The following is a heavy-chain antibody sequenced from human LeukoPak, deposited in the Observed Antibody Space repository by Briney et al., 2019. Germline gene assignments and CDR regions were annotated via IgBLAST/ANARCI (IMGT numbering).Heavy chain of an antibody. D-gene: IGHD3-22*01. CDR3: ATTEGYYYDSSGQIY. CDR2: IYHSGST. Sequence: PSETLSLTCTVSGYSISSGYYWGWIRQPPGKGLEWIGSIYHSGSTYYNPSLKSRVTISVDTSKNQFSLKLSSVTAADTAVYYCATTEGYYYDSSGQIYWGQGTLVTVSS. V-gene: IGHV4-38-2*02. CDR1: GYSISSGYY. J-gene: IGHJ4*02.